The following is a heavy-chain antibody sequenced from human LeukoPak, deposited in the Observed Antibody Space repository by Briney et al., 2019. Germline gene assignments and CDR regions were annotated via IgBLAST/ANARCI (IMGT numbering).Heavy chain of an antibody. J-gene: IGHJ4*02. CDR3: AKRRASGIGSLYYFDK. CDR2: ISTGGDST. CDR1: GFTFNNYA. Sequence: GGSLRLSCSVSGFTFNNYAMSWVRQAPGKGLEWVSAISTGGDSTYYTDSVKGRFTISRDNSKNTMYLQMNSLRAEDSALYFCAKRRASGIGSLYYFDKWGQGTLVTVSS. V-gene: IGHV3-23*01. D-gene: IGHD2-2*03.